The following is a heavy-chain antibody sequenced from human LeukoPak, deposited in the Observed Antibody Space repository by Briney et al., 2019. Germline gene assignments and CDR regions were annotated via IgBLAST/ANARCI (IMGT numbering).Heavy chain of an antibody. CDR2: ISRSSGTI. CDR3: VREAKMTNIL. J-gene: IGHJ4*02. Sequence: NPGGSLRLSCAASGFTFSDYYMTWIRQAPGKGLGWVSHISRSSGTIYYADSVQGRFTVSRDNGKKSLYLQMSYLRAEDTAVYYCVREAKMTNILWGQGTLVTVSS. D-gene: IGHD2-21*01. CDR1: GFTFSDYY. V-gene: IGHV3-11*01.